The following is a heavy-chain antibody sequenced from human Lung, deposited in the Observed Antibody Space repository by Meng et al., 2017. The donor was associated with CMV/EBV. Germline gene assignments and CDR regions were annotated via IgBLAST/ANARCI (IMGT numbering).Heavy chain of an antibody. CDR3: ARGYIVVVPAAMLRSGLYGMAV. J-gene: IGHJ6*02. CDR2: INHSGST. V-gene: IGHV4-34*01. D-gene: IGHD2-2*01. Sequence: SETLSLXCAVYGGSFSGYYWGWIRQPPGKGLEWIGEINHSGSTNYNPSLKSRVTISVDTSKNQFSLKLSSVTAADTAVYYCARGYIVVVPAAMLRSGLYGMAVWGQGNXVNGAS. CDR1: GGSFSGYY.